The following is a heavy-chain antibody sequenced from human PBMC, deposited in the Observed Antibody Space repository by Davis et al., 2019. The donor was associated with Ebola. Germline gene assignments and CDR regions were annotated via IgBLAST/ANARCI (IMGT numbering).Heavy chain of an antibody. V-gene: IGHV1-46*01. Sequence: ASVKVSCKASGSTFSSYYVHRVRQAPGQGLEWMGIITPSFGRTSYAQHLEGRVSMTSDTSTNTVYMALSSLRSGNTAVYYCARDKMGSTPLPFNYWGQGTLVTVSS. D-gene: IGHD2-15*01. J-gene: IGHJ4*02. CDR1: GSTFSSYY. CDR3: ARDKMGSTPLPFNY. CDR2: ITPSFGRT.